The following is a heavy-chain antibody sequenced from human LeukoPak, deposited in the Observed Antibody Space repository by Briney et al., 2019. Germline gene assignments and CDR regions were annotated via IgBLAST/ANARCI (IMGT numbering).Heavy chain of an antibody. V-gene: IGHV4-30-4*08. Sequence: SETLSLTCTVSGGSISSGGYYWSWIRQHPGKGLEWIGYIYYSGSTHYNPSLKSRVTISVDTSKNQFSLKLSSVTAADTAVYYCAGLFIEFGELFPPKVDYWGQGTLVTVSS. D-gene: IGHD3-10*01. J-gene: IGHJ4*02. CDR3: AGLFIEFGELFPPKVDY. CDR1: GGSISSGGYY. CDR2: IYYSGST.